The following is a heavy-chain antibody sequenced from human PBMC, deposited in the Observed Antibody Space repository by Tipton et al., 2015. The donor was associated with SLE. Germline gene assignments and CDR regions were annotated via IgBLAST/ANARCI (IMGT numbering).Heavy chain of an antibody. CDR1: GGSFSIDNYY. D-gene: IGHD6-19*01. J-gene: IGHJ6*03. V-gene: IGHV4-61*02. CDR2: IYASGSA. Sequence: GLVKPSQTLSLTCTVSGGSFSIDNYYWSWIRQPAGKGLEWIGRIYASGSANYNPSLKSRVTMSVDTSKNQFSLRLTSLTATDTAVYYCAKGLGAYSSGWRYYYYYMDVWGKGTTVTVSS. CDR3: AKGLGAYSSGWRYYYYYMDV.